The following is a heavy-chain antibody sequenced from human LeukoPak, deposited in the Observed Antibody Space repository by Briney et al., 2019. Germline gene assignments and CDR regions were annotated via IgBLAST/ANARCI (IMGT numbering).Heavy chain of an antibody. Sequence: PGGSLRLSCAASGFTFSSYGMHWVRQAPGKGLEWVAVISYDGSNKYYADSVKGRFTISRDNSKNTLYLQMNSLRAEDTAVYYCAKDLLLSWGQGTLVTVSS. CDR3: AKDLLLS. V-gene: IGHV3-30*18. D-gene: IGHD3-10*01. CDR2: ISYDGSNK. CDR1: GFTFSSYG. J-gene: IGHJ5*02.